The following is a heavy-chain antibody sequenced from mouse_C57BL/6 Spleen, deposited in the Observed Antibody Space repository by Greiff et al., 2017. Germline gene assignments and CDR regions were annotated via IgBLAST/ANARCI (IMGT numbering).Heavy chain of an antibody. Sequence: EVQLQESGPELVKPGASVKISCKASGYSFTGYYMNWVKQSPEKSLEWIGEINPSTGGTTYNQKFKAKATLTVDKSSSTAYMQLKSLTSEDSAVYYCARQGPYFDVWGTGTTVTVSS. CDR2: INPSTGGT. CDR1: GYSFTGYY. V-gene: IGHV1-42*01. CDR3: ARQGPYFDV. D-gene: IGHD3-3*01. J-gene: IGHJ1*03.